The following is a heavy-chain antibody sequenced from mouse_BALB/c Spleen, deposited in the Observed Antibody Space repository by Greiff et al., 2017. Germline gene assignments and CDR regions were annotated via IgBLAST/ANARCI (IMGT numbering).Heavy chain of an antibody. D-gene: IGHD1-1*01. CDR2: ISNLAYSI. V-gene: IGHV5-15*02. J-gene: IGHJ4*01. CDR1: GFTFSDYG. Sequence: DVKLVESGGGLVQPGGSRKLSCAASGFTFSDYGMAWVRQAPGKGPEWVAFISNLAYSIYYADTVTGRFTISRENAKNTLYLEMSSLRSEDTAMYYCARGGSSRYYYAMDYWGQGTSVTVSS. CDR3: ARGGSSRYYYAMDY.